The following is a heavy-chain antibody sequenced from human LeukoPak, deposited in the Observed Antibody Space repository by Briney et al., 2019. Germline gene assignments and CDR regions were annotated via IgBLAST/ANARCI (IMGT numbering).Heavy chain of an antibody. J-gene: IGHJ4*02. V-gene: IGHV4-31*03. CDR3: ARRTILALPRYYFDY. Sequence: SETLSLTCTVSGGSISSGGYYWSWIRQHPGKGLEWIGYIYYSGSTYYNPSLKSRVTISVDTSKNQFSLKLSSVTAADTAVYYCARRTILALPRYYFDYWGQGTLVTVSS. D-gene: IGHD3-3*01. CDR1: GGSISSGGYY. CDR2: IYYSGST.